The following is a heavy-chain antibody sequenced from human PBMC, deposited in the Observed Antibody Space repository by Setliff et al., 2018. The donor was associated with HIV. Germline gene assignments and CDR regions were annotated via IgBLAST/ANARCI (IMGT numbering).Heavy chain of an antibody. J-gene: IGHJ6*03. D-gene: IGHD3-10*01. CDR1: GGSISRGDYY. V-gene: IGHV4-61*09. CDR3: ARLPGTYYYGSGPPGRYYYYYMDV. Sequence: PSETLSLTCTVSGGSISRGDYYWNWIRQPAGKGLEWIGHIYTSGSTSGSTNYNPSLKSRVTISVAMSKNQFSLKLNSVTAADTAVYHCARLPGTYYYGSGPPGRYYYYYMDVWGKGTTVTVSS. CDR2: IYTSGSTSGST.